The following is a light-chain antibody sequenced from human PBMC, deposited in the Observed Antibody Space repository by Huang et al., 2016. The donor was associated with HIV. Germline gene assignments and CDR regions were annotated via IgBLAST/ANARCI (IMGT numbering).Light chain of an antibody. CDR1: QDIGSH. CDR2: VSS. CDR3: QHSYVSLGYT. V-gene: IGKV1-39*01. Sequence: DIQMTQSPSSLSASVEDRVTLTCRTSQDIGSHLNWYQQRPGRAPKLLIYVSSTLQRGVPSRFSGGGSGTDFTLTISNLQPEDFATYYCQHSYVSLGYTFGQGTKLEI. J-gene: IGKJ2*01.